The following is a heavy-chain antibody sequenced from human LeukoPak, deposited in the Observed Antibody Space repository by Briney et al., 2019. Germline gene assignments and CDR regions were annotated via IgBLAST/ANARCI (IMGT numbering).Heavy chain of an antibody. CDR3: ARRRYYDSTGYLD. CDR2: IYYSGST. Sequence: SETLSLTCTVSGGSISSSSYYWGWIRQPPGKGLEWIGNIYYSGSTYYNPSLKSRVTISVDTSKNQFSLTLSSVTAADTGVYYCARRRYYDSTGYLDWGQGTLVSVST. CDR1: GGSISSSSYY. V-gene: IGHV4-39*01. D-gene: IGHD3-22*01. J-gene: IGHJ1*01.